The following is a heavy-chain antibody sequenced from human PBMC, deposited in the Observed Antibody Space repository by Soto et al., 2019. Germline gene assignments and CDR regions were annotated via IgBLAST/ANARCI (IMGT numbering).Heavy chain of an antibody. D-gene: IGHD6-19*01. J-gene: IGHJ4*02. Sequence: EVQLLESGGGLLQPGGSLRLSCAASGFTFSSYAMSWVRQAPGKGLEWVSAISGSGGSTYYADSLKGRFTISRDNSKNTLFLQMSSLRAEDTAVYYCAKEAVSGGYYFDYWGPGTLVTVSS. V-gene: IGHV3-23*01. CDR3: AKEAVSGGYYFDY. CDR1: GFTFSSYA. CDR2: ISGSGGST.